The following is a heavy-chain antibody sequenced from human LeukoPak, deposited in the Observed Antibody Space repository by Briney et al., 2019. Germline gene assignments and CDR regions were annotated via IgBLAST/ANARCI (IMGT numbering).Heavy chain of an antibody. CDR1: GGSVNSNTYR. Sequence: SETLSLTCTVSGGSVNSNTYRWGWIRQPPGKGLEWIGYIYYSGSTNYNPSLKSRVTISVDTSKNQFSLKLSSVTAADTAVYYCARDKGAFDIWGQGTMVTVSS. CDR3: ARDKGAFDI. J-gene: IGHJ3*02. CDR2: IYYSGST. V-gene: IGHV4-61*01.